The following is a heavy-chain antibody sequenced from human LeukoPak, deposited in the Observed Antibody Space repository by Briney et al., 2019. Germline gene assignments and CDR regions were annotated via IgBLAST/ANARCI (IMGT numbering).Heavy chain of an antibody. J-gene: IGHJ4*02. Sequence: PGGSLRLSCAASGFTFSNAWMSWVRQAPGKGLEWVGRIKSKTDGGTTDYAALVKGRFAISRDDSKNTLYLQMNSLKTEDTAVYYCTTEGTRTADYYFDYWGQGTLVTVSS. CDR2: IKSKTDGGTT. V-gene: IGHV3-15*01. CDR1: GFTFSNAW. CDR3: TTEGTRTADYYFDY. D-gene: IGHD1-14*01.